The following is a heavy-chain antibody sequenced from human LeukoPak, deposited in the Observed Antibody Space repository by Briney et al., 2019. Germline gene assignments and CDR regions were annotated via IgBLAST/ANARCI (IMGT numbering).Heavy chain of an antibody. Sequence: GGSLRLSCAASGFPFSSYAMSWVRQAPGKGLEWVSAISGSGSRAYYADSVKGRFTISRDNSKNTLYLQMNSLRADDTAVYYCAKDRRQLANFDYWGQGTLVTVSS. D-gene: IGHD6-13*01. J-gene: IGHJ4*02. CDR3: AKDRRQLANFDY. CDR1: GFPFSSYA. V-gene: IGHV3-23*01. CDR2: ISGSGSRA.